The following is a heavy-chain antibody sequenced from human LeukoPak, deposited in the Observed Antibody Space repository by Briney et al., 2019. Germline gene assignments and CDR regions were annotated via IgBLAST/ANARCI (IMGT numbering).Heavy chain of an antibody. CDR1: GFTFSSYA. J-gene: IGHJ4*02. CDR3: NPDAGY. Sequence: GGSLRLSCAASGFTFSSYAMHWVRQAPGKGLEWVAVISYDGSNKYYADSVKGRFTISRDNSKNTLYLQMNSLRAEDTAVYGGNPDAGYWGQGTLVTVSS. D-gene: IGHD4-23*01. V-gene: IGHV3-30-3*01. CDR2: ISYDGSNK.